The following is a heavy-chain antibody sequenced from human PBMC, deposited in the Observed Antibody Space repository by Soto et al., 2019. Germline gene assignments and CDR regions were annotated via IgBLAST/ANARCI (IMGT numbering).Heavy chain of an antibody. D-gene: IGHD3-3*01. CDR2: FYPGDSDT. CDR1: GYNFNIYW. CDR3: ARDNNLGYDFWSGYSNPAYYMEV. J-gene: IGHJ6*03. Sequence: GESLKISCKGSGYNFNIYWIGWVRQMPGKGLEWMGVFYPGDSDTRYSPSFQGQVTISADKSISTAYLQWSSLTASDTAVYYCARDNNLGYDFWSGYSNPAYYMEVWGKGTTVTVSS. V-gene: IGHV5-51*01.